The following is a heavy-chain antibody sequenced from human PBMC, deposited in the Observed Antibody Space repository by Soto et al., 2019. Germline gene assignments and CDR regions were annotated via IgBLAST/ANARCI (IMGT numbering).Heavy chain of an antibody. V-gene: IGHV3-23*01. CDR1: GFTFNSFG. D-gene: IGHD2-8*01. J-gene: IGHJ5*02. Sequence: GGSLRLSCVASGFTFNSFGMSWVRQAPGKGLEWVSVVSVGGATTFYADSVKGRFTISRDNSMRTVYLQMNSLRVEDTAIYYCAKDRAPTNFQTPFGPWGQGTLVTVSS. CDR2: VSVGGATT. CDR3: AKDRAPTNFQTPFGP.